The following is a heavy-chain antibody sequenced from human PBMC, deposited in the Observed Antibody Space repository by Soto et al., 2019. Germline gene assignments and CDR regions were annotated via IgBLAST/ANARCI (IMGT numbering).Heavy chain of an antibody. J-gene: IGHJ6*03. CDR3: ARDVANYDYIWGSYRSYYYYMDA. CDR2: IYYSGST. CDR1: GGSISSYY. D-gene: IGHD3-16*02. V-gene: IGHV4-59*01. Sequence: PSETLSITCTVSGGSISSYYWSWIRQPPGKGLEWIGYIYYSGSTNYNPSLKSRVTISVDTSKNQFSLKLSSVTAADTAVYYCARDVANYDYIWGSYRSYYYYMDAWGKGTTVTVSS.